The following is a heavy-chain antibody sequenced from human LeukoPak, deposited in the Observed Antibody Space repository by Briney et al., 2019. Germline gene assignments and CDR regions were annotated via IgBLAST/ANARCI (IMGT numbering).Heavy chain of an antibody. D-gene: IGHD4-17*01. CDR3: AREDPQTTVPEGMDV. J-gene: IGHJ6*02. V-gene: IGHV4-59*01. CDR2: TYYSGTT. CDR1: GGSLSYYY. Sequence: PSETLSLTCTVSGGSLSYYYWNWVRQFPGKGLEWIGYTYYSGTTNYNPSLKSRVTISVDTSKNQFSLQLRSVTAADTAVYYCAREDPQTTVPEGMDVWGQGTTVTVSS.